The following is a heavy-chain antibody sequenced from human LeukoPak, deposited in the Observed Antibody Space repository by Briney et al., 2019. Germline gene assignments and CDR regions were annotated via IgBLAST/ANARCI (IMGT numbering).Heavy chain of an antibody. V-gene: IGHV3-30-3*01. CDR1: GFTFISYD. J-gene: IGHJ4*02. Sequence: GGSLRLSCAASGFTFISYDIHWVRQAPGKGLQWVAVMSSDGSIKICTDSVKGRFTISRDNSKNTLYLEMNSLRVDDTAVYYCARDLVSGAPDYFDSWGQGTLVTVSS. D-gene: IGHD1-26*01. CDR3: ARDLVSGAPDYFDS. CDR2: MSSDGSIK.